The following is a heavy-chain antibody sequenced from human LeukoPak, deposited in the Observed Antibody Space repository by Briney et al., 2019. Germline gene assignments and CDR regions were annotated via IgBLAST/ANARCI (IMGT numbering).Heavy chain of an antibody. V-gene: IGHV4-30-4*08. D-gene: IGHD2-15*01. Sequence: SQTLSLTCTVSGGSISSGDYYWSWIRQPPGKGLEWIGYIYYSGSTYYNSSLKSRVTISVDTSKNQFSLKLSSVTAADTAVYYCARAPAATNWFDPWGQGTLVTVSS. CDR1: GGSISSGDYY. CDR2: IYYSGST. CDR3: ARAPAATNWFDP. J-gene: IGHJ5*02.